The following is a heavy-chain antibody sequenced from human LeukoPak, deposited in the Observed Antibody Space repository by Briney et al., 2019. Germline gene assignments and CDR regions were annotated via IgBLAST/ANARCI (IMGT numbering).Heavy chain of an antibody. J-gene: IGHJ6*03. D-gene: IGHD3-9*01. Sequence: SVKVSCKATRGTFSSYAISWVRQAPGQGLEWMGRIIPIFGTAQYAQKLQCRVTVNTDESTSTAYMELSSLRSEDTAVYYCARNGYFDWSTHYYYYYYMDVWGKGTTVTVSS. CDR2: IIPIFGTA. V-gene: IGHV1-69*05. CDR1: RGTFSSYA. CDR3: ARNGYFDWSTHYYYYYYMDV.